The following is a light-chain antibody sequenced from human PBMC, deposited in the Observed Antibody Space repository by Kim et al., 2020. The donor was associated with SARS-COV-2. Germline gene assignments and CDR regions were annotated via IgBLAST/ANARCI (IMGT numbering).Light chain of an antibody. V-gene: IGLV3-1*01. CDR1: MLGDKY. J-gene: IGLJ3*02. Sequence: SPGKTASTCCGGDMLGDKYFCWYQKKGREPPELVIYEAARRSAGTHERFSGTKSGNTALLTIGGNQAADEAYYYCQVWDSSTKGVFGGGTRVTVL. CDR2: EAA. CDR3: QVWDSSTKGV.